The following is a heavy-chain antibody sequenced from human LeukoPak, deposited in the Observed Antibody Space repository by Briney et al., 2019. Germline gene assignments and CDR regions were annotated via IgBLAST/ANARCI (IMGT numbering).Heavy chain of an antibody. CDR2: IKSKTDGGTT. D-gene: IGHD3-3*01. CDR3: TTGHRWLLS. V-gene: IGHV3-15*01. J-gene: IGHJ5*02. Sequence: GGSLRLSCAASGFTFSSYAMSWVRQAPGKGLEWVGRIKSKTDGGTTDYAAPVKGRFTTSRDDSKNTLYLQMNSLKTEDTAVYYCTTGHRWLLSWGQGTLVTVSS. CDR1: GFTFSSYA.